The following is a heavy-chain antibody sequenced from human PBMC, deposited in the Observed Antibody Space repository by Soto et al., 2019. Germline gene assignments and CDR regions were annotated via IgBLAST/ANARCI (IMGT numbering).Heavy chain of an antibody. D-gene: IGHD2-15*01. Sequence: TGRSMRHPCAAAGFNFTSHSINWVRQAQGKGLEWFSSSSSSSSYIYYADSVKGRFTISRDNAKNSLYLQMNSLRAEDTAVYYCARDLEVVVVAATLDYYCGRDVWGQGTTVTAS. CDR2: SSSSSSYI. CDR3: ARDLEVVVVAATLDYYCGRDV. CDR1: GFNFTSHS. V-gene: IGHV3-21*01. J-gene: IGHJ6*02.